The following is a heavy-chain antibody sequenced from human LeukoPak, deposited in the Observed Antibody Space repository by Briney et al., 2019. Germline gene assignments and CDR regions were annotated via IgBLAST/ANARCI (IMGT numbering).Heavy chain of an antibody. CDR1: GGSFSGYY. J-gene: IGHJ5*02. V-gene: IGHV4-34*01. CDR2: INHSGST. D-gene: IGHD2-2*01. CDR3: ARGYCSSTSCQGRGFDP. Sequence: SETLSLTCAVYGGSFSGYYWSWIRQPPGKGLEWIGEINHSGSTNYNPSLKSRVTISVDTSKNQFSLKLSSVTAAGTAVYYCARGYCSSTSCQGRGFDPWGQGTLVTVSS.